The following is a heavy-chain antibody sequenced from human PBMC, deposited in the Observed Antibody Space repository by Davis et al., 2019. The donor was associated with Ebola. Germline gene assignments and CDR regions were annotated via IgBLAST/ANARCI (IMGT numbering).Heavy chain of an antibody. V-gene: IGHV1-46*01. D-gene: IGHD1-14*01. CDR1: GFSFTTYY. CDR3: ARAARISSSGKGALVH. Sequence: ASVKVSCKASGFSFTTYYMHWVRQAPGEGLEWMGIINPGSGSPNYAQKFEGRFVMTRDTSTSTVYMELSSLRSEDTAVYYCARAARISSSGKGALVHWGQGTLVTVSS. J-gene: IGHJ4*02. CDR2: INPGSGSP.